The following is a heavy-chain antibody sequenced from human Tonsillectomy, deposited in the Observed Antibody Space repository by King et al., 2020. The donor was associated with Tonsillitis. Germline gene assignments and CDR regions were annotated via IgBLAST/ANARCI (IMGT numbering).Heavy chain of an antibody. Sequence: VQLVESGGGLVQPGGSLRLSCSASGFTFSSYAMHWVRQAPGKGLDDVSGISSNGGSTYYADSVKGRFTISRDNSKRTLYLQMSSLRAEDTAVYYCVKERSPRGAFDIWGQGTMVTVSS. J-gene: IGHJ3*02. CDR1: GFTFSSYA. CDR3: VKERSPRGAFDI. D-gene: IGHD1-26*01. CDR2: ISSNGGST. V-gene: IGHV3-64D*06.